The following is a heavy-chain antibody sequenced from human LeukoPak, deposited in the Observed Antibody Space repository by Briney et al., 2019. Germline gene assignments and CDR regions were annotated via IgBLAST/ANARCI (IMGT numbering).Heavy chain of an antibody. CDR1: GFTFGDYA. Sequence: PGGSLRLSCTASGFTFGDYAMSWVRQAPGKGLEWVGFIRSKAYGGTTEYAASVKGRFTISRDDSKSIAYLQMNSLKTEDTAVYYCTRAVYYSNYVDHDYWGQGTLVTVSS. D-gene: IGHD4-11*01. V-gene: IGHV3-49*04. CDR3: TRAVYYSNYVDHDY. J-gene: IGHJ4*02. CDR2: IRSKAYGGTT.